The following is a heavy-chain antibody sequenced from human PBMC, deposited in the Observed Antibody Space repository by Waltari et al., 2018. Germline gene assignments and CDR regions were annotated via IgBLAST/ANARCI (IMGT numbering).Heavy chain of an antibody. J-gene: IGHJ4*02. D-gene: IGHD1-26*01. CDR1: GFSFSNYW. Sequence: EVQLVESGGGLVQPGESLRLSCVASGFSFSNYWRTWVRQAPGKGLEWVATIKQDGSERYYIDSVKGRFTISRDNAKHSLHLQMDSLRVEDTAMYYCASVWEGGYWGQGTLVTVSS. CDR2: IKQDGSER. V-gene: IGHV3-7*01. CDR3: ASVWEGGY.